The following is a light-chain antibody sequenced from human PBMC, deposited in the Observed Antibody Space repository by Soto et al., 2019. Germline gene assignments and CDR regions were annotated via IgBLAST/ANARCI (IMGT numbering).Light chain of an antibody. V-gene: IGLV4-60*02. CDR3: QTSVSEAPGV. J-gene: IGLJ3*02. Sequence: QSVLTQSSSASASLGSSVKLTCTLSSGHSSYIIAWHQQQPGKAPRYLMKLEGSGSYNKGSGVPDRFAGSSSGADRYLTISDDRFEEEDVNFFQTSVSEAPGVCCGGTELTVL. CDR2: LEGSGSY. CDR1: SGHSSYI.